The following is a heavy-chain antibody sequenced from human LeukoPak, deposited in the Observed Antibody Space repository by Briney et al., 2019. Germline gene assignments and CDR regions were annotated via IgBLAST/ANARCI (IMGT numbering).Heavy chain of an antibody. CDR1: GNSFGDYY. Sequence: SETLSLTCTVSGNSFGDYYWSWIRQPAGKGLEWIGRIYTIGSTTNNPSLNSRVTMSVDTSKSQLSLNLMSVTAADTAVYYCTRDTGTTGEVKFDPWGQGTLVTVSS. CDR3: TRDTGTTGEVKFDP. V-gene: IGHV4-4*07. D-gene: IGHD4-17*01. CDR2: IYTIGST. J-gene: IGHJ5*02.